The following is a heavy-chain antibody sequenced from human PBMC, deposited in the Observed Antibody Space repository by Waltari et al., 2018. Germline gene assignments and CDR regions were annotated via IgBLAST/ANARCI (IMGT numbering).Heavy chain of an antibody. V-gene: IGHV4-34*02. Sequence: QVQLQQWGAGLLKPSEPLSLTCDVSGGSLSGYHWTWIRQPPGKGLAWIGEINDSGRTTYNPSLESRVTVSIDTANNQFSLRVRSVTAADTAVYYCARVFGYYYYYMDVWGKGTTVTISS. CDR1: GGSLSGYH. D-gene: IGHD3-3*01. J-gene: IGHJ6*03. CDR2: INDSGRT. CDR3: ARVFGYYYYYMDV.